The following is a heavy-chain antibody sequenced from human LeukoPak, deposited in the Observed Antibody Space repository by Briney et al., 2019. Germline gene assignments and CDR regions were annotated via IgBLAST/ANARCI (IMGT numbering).Heavy chain of an antibody. CDR1: GYTFTSYG. D-gene: IGHD6-13*01. CDR3: ARARSQLVTLNSLGH. Sequence: GASVKVSCKASGYTFTSYGISWVRQAPGQGLEWMGWISAYNGNTKYSQKFQGRVTITRDTSASTAYMELSSLRSEDTAVYYCARARSQLVTLNSLGHWGQGTLVTVSS. V-gene: IGHV1-18*01. J-gene: IGHJ1*01. CDR2: ISAYNGNT.